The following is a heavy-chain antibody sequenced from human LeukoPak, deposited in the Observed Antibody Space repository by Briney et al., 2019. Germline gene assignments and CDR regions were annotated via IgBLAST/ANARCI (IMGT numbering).Heavy chain of an antibody. CDR2: ISWNSGSI. Sequence: GGSLRLSCAASGFTFDDYAMHWVRQAPGKGLEWVSGISWNSGSIGYADSVKGRFTISRDNAKNSLYLQMNSLRAEDTALYYCAKDLAPGIAGVNDAFDIWGQGTMVTVSS. CDR1: GFTFDDYA. J-gene: IGHJ3*02. D-gene: IGHD6-13*01. V-gene: IGHV3-9*01. CDR3: AKDLAPGIAGVNDAFDI.